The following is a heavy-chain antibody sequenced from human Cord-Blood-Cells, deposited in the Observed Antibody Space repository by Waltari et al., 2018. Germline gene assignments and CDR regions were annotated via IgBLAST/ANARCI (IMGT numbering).Heavy chain of an antibody. CDR2: INHSGRT. CDR3: ARLSTAMVTMNAFDI. D-gene: IGHD5-18*01. J-gene: IGHJ3*02. Sequence: QVQLQQWGAGLLKPSETLSLTCAVYGGSFSGYYWSWIRQPPGKGLGWIGEINHSGRTNNNPSLKTRVTMSVDTSRNQCSLKLSSVTGADTAVYYCARLSTAMVTMNAFDIWGQGTMVTVSS. V-gene: IGHV4-34*01. CDR1: GGSFSGYY.